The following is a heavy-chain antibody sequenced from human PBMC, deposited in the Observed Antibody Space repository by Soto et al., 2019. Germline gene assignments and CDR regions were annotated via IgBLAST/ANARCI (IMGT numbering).Heavy chain of an antibody. CDR1: GFTFSRYS. D-gene: IGHD1-7*01. CDR2: ISYDGSNK. CDR3: ARDRITETTGNYYYGIDV. J-gene: IGHJ6*02. Sequence: QVQLVESGGGVVQPGRSLRLSCAGSGFTFSRYSMHWVRQAPGKGLEWVVVISYDGSNKYYTDSVKGRFTISRDNSKNTLYLLMNSLRPEDTAVYYCARDRITETTGNYYYGIDVWGQGTTVSVSS. V-gene: IGHV3-30*10.